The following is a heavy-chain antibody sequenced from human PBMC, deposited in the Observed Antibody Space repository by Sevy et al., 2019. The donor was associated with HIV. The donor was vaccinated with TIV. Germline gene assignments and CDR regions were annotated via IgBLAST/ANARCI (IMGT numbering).Heavy chain of an antibody. CDR2: FSFGCGRI. V-gene: IGHV3-23*01. D-gene: IGHD2-8*01. Sequence: GGFLRLSCAASGFTFAKYSMSWVRQAPGKGLEWVSTFSFGCGRINYADSVKVRFTISRDDSKNTLFLQMNSLRAEDTATYFCAREGCTQPHDYWGQGTLVTVSS. CDR3: AREGCTQPHDY. J-gene: IGHJ4*02. CDR1: GFTFAKYS.